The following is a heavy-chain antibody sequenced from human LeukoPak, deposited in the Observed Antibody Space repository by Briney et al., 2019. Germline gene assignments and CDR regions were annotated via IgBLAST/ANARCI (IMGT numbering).Heavy chain of an antibody. CDR1: SGSISSSSYY. Sequence: SETLSLTCTVSSGSISSSSYYWGWIRQPPGKGLEWIGSIYYSGTTYYNPSLKSRVTISVDTSKNQFSLKLSSVTAADTAVYYCARRYDYSKGGFDYWGQGTLVTVSS. V-gene: IGHV4-39*01. J-gene: IGHJ4*02. CDR2: IYYSGTT. CDR3: ARRYDYSKGGFDY. D-gene: IGHD4-11*01.